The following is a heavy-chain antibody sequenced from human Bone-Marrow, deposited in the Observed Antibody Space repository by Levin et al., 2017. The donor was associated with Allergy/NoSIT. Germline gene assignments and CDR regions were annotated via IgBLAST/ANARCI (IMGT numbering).Heavy chain of an antibody. V-gene: IGHV4-39*01. CDR3: ARRGGTTGTTPYGMDV. J-gene: IGHJ6*02. CDR1: GGSISSSSYY. D-gene: IGHD1-1*01. CDR2: IYYSGSA. Sequence: SETLSLTCTVSGGSISSSSYYWGWIRQPPGMGLEWIVSIYYSGSAYYNPSLKSRITISVDTSKNQFSLKLSSVTAADTAVYFCARRGGTTGTTPYGMDVWGQGTTVTVSS.